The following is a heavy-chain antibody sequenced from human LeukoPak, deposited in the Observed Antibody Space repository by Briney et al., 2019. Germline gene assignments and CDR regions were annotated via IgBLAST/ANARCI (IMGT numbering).Heavy chain of an antibody. V-gene: IGHV1-3*01. CDR3: ARVPATYYYDSSGYPFDY. Sequence: ASVKVSCKASGYTFTSYAMHWVRQAPGQRLEWMGWINAGNGNTKYSQKFQGRVTITRDTSASTAYMELSSLRSEDTAVYYCARVPATYYYDSSGYPFDYWGQGTLVTVSS. CDR2: INAGNGNT. CDR1: GYTFTSYA. J-gene: IGHJ4*02. D-gene: IGHD3-22*01.